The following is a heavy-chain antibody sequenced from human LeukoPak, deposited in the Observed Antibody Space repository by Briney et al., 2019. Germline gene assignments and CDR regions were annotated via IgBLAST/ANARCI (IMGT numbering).Heavy chain of an antibody. D-gene: IGHD6-13*01. CDR1: GYTFTGYY. J-gene: IGHJ3*02. V-gene: IGHV1-2*04. Sequence: ASVKVSRKASGYTFTGYYMHWVRQAPGQGLEWMGWINPNSGGTNYAQKFQGWVTMTRDTSISTAYMELSRLRSDDTAVYYCARGGIYSSSWYGFTDAFDIWGQGTMVTVSS. CDR2: INPNSGGT. CDR3: ARGGIYSSSWYGFTDAFDI.